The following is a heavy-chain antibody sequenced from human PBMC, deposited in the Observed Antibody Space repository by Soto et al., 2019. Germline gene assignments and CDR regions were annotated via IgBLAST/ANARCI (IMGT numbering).Heavy chain of an antibody. V-gene: IGHV3-23*01. D-gene: IGHD6-19*01. CDR3: AKDGGSGWWNYYHYGMDV. J-gene: IGHJ6*02. CDR1: GFTFSSYA. Sequence: PGGSLRLSCAASGFTFSSYAMSWVRQAPGKGLEWVSVISGSGDSTYYADSVKGRFTISRDNSKNTLHLQMNSLRVEDTAAYYCAKDGGSGWWNYYHYGMDVRGQGTTVTVSS. CDR2: ISGSGDST.